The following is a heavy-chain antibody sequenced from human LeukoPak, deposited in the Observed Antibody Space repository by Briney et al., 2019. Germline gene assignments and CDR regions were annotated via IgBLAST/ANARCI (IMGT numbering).Heavy chain of an antibody. D-gene: IGHD6-19*01. Sequence: AGGSLRLSCAASGFTFTSYAMSWVRQAPGKGLEWVSAISGSGGSTYYADSVKGRFTISRDNSKNTLYLQMNSLRAEDTAVYYCAKRIIAVAGRHFDYWGQGTLVTVSS. CDR2: ISGSGGST. CDR1: GFTFTSYA. J-gene: IGHJ4*02. V-gene: IGHV3-23*01. CDR3: AKRIIAVAGRHFDY.